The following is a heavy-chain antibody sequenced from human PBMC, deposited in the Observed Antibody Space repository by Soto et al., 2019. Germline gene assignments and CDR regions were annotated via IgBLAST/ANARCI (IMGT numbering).Heavy chain of an antibody. V-gene: IGHV1-69*02. J-gene: IGHJ6*02. CDR3: ARSRVEWELTYYYGMDV. CDR1: GGTFSSYT. D-gene: IGHD1-26*01. CDR2: IIPILGIA. Sequence: ASVKVSCKASGGTFSSYTISWVRQAPGQGLEWMGRIIPILGIANYAQKFQGRVTITADKSTSTAYMELSSLRSEDTAVYYCARSRVEWELTYYYGMDVWGQGTTVTVSS.